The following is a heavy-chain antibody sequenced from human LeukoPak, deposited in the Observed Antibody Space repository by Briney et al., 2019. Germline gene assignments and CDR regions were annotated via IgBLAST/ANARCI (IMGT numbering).Heavy chain of an antibody. CDR3: ASSGDYYDSSGYPLDVFDI. V-gene: IGHV3-66*01. CDR1: GFTVSSNY. CDR2: IYSGGST. D-gene: IGHD3-22*01. Sequence: GGSLRLSCAASGFTVSSNYMSWVRQAPGNGLEWVSVIYSGGSTYYADSVKGRFTISRDNSKNTLYLQMNSLRAEDTAVYYCASSGDYYDSSGYPLDVFDIWGQGTMVTVSS. J-gene: IGHJ3*02.